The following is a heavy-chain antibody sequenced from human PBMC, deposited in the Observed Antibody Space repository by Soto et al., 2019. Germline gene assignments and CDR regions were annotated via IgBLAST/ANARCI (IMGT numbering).Heavy chain of an antibody. J-gene: IGHJ6*01. CDR1: GGTFSTYA. CDR3: ARPNCCRCYPHRIAV. D-gene: IGHD2-15*01. Sequence: SVKVSCKASGGTFSTYAISWVRQAPGERLEWVGGIIPIFGTANYAQKFQGRVTITADESTSTAYMELSSLRSEDTAVYYCARPNCCRCYPHRIAVLAHGSTVTV. CDR2: IIPIFGTA. V-gene: IGHV1-69*13.